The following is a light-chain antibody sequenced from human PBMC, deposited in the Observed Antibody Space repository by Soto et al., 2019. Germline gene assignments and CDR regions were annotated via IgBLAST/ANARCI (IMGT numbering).Light chain of an antibody. CDR3: RQRYNWPLT. J-gene: IGKJ4*01. CDR2: DAF. V-gene: IGKV3-11*01. Sequence: TVLTQSPATLSLYPGERATLSCKASQSIGNSLGWFQQKPGQAPRLLIDDAFNRATGIPARFTGSGSGSDFTLTISSLEPEDFGVYYCRQRYNWPLTFGGGTKVAIK. CDR1: QSIGNS.